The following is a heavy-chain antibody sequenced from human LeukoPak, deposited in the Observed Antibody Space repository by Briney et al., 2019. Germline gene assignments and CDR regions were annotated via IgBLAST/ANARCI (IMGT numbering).Heavy chain of an antibody. V-gene: IGHV1-46*01. CDR1: GYTFTSYY. D-gene: IGHD4-17*01. J-gene: IGHJ6*02. CDR2: INPSGGST. Sequence: ASVKVSCKASGYTFTSYYMHWVRQAPGQGLEWMGIINPSGGSTSYAQKFQGRVTMTRDMSTSTVYMELSSLRSEDTAVYYCARGSTRYGDYGPRYYYYGMDVWGQGTTVTVSS. CDR3: ARGSTRYGDYGPRYYYYGMDV.